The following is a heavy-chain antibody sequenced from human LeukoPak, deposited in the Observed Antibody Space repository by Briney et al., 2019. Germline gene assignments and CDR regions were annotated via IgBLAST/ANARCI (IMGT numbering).Heavy chain of an antibody. Sequence: ASVKVSCKASGGTFSSYAISWVRQAPGQGLEWMGGIIPIFGTANYAQEFQGRVTITADESTSTAYMELSSLRSEDTAVYYCARTLGYCSSTSCYGWFDPWGQGTLVTVSS. CDR2: IIPIFGTA. CDR1: GGTFSSYA. D-gene: IGHD2-2*01. V-gene: IGHV1-69*13. CDR3: ARTLGYCSSTSCYGWFDP. J-gene: IGHJ5*02.